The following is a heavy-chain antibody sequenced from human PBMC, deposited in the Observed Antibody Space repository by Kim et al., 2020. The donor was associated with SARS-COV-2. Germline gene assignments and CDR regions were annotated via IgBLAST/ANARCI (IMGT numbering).Heavy chain of an antibody. CDR2: ISYDGSNK. Sequence: GGSLRLSCAASGFTFSSYGMHWVRQAPGKGLEWVAVISYDGSNKYYADSVKGRCTISRDNSKNTLYLQMNSLRAEDTAVYYCAKESGSGSYYAWTYYYYGMDVWGQGTTVTVSS. J-gene: IGHJ6*02. CDR1: GFTFSSYG. CDR3: AKESGSGSYYAWTYYYYGMDV. D-gene: IGHD3-10*01. V-gene: IGHV3-30*18.